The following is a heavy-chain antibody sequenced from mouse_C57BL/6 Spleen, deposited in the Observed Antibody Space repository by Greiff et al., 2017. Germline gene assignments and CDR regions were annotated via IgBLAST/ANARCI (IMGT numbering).Heavy chain of an antibody. CDR2: INYDGSST. D-gene: IGHD2-1*01. CDR3: AREDYGNLLDY. J-gene: IGHJ2*01. Sequence: EVKLVESEGGLVQPGSSMKLSCTAPGFTFSDYYMAWVRQVPEKGLEWVANINYDGSSTYYLDSLKSRFIISRDNAKNILYLQMSSLKSEDTATYYCAREDYGNLLDYWGQGTTLTVSS. CDR1: GFTFSDYY. V-gene: IGHV5-16*01.